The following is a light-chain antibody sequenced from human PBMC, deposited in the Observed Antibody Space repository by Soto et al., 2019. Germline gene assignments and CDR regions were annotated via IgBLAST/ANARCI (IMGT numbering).Light chain of an antibody. Sequence: EIVLTQSPATLSLSPGERATLSCRASQSVSSYLAWYQQKPGQAPRLLIYDVSNRATGIPARFSGSGSGTAFTLTISSLEPEDFAVYYCQQRSNWPPMYTFGQGTKLEIK. CDR1: QSVSSY. CDR3: QQRSNWPPMYT. CDR2: DVS. V-gene: IGKV3-11*01. J-gene: IGKJ2*01.